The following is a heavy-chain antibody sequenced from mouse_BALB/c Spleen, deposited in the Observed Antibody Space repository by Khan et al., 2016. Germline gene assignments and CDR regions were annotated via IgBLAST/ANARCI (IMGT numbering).Heavy chain of an antibody. CDR2: IYPGDGDT. D-gene: IGHD2-14*01. J-gene: IGHJ3*01. CDR1: GFAFSSYW. Sequence: VQLQESGAELVRPGSSVKISCKASGFAFSSYWMNWVKQRPGQGLEWIGQIYPGDGDTNYNGKFKGKATLTADKSSSTAYMQLSSLTSEDSAVYFCARGTPFANWGQGTLGTVAA. CDR3: ARGTPFAN. V-gene: IGHV1-80*01.